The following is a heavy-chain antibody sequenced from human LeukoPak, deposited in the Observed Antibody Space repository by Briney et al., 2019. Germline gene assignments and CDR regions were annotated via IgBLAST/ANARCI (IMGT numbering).Heavy chain of an antibody. V-gene: IGHV6-1*01. CDR1: GDSVSSNSAA. Sequence: SQTLSLTCAISGDSVSSNSAAWNWIRQSPSRGLEWLGRTYYRSKWYNDYAVSVKSRITINPDTSKNQFSLQLNSVTPEDTAVYYCAKKSAMVRGEEVYYGMDVWGQGTTVTVSS. D-gene: IGHD3-10*01. CDR3: AKKSAMVRGEEVYYGMDV. J-gene: IGHJ6*02. CDR2: TYYRSKWYN.